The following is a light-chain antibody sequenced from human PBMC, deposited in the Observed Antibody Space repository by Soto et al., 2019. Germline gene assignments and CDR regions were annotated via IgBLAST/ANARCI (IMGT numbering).Light chain of an antibody. Sequence: DIQMTQSPSSLSASVGDRVTITCQASQDIRSSLSWYQQNPGKAPKLLIYDASNLETGVPSRFSGSGSGTDFTFTISSLQPEDIATYYCQQYDNLFTFGPGTKVDI. CDR2: DAS. CDR3: QQYDNLFT. J-gene: IGKJ3*01. V-gene: IGKV1-33*01. CDR1: QDIRSS.